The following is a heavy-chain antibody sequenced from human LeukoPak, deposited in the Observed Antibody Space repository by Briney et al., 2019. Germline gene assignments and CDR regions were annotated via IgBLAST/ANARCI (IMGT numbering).Heavy chain of an antibody. CDR2: ISSSSSYI. CDR3: ARDRRGYGMDV. Sequence: GGSLRLSCAASGFTFSSYSMNWVRQAPGKGLEWVSSISSSSSYIYCADSVKGRFTISRDNAKNSLYLQMNSLRAEDTAVYYCARDRRGYGMDVWGQGITVTVSS. V-gene: IGHV3-21*01. CDR1: GFTFSSYS. J-gene: IGHJ6*02.